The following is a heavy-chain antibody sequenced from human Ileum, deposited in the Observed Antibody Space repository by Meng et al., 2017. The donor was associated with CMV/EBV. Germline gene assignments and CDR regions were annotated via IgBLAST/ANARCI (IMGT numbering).Heavy chain of an antibody. D-gene: IGHD2-2*01. CDR2: VYSSGST. V-gene: IGHV4-4*07. Sequence: QVQLQESGPGLVKPSETLFLTCTVSGGSISGYYWSWIRQPATKGLEWIGRVYSSGSTDYNPSLQSRVTMSVDTSKNQFSLKLSSVTAADTAVYYCARGSSSWAFDYWGQGTLVTVSS. CDR3: ARGSSSWAFDY. CDR1: GGSISGYY. J-gene: IGHJ4*02.